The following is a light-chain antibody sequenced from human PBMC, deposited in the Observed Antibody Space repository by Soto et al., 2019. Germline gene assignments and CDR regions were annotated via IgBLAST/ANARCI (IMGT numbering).Light chain of an antibody. CDR3: SSYTSTSTLEV. CDR2: EVS. CDR1: NSDIGTYNY. Sequence: QSALTQPASVSGSPGQSITISCTGSNSDIGTYNYVSWYQQHPGKAPKLVISEVSNRPSGISHRFSGSKSGNAASLTISGLQAEDEATYYCSSYTSTSTLEVFGPGTKVTVL. V-gene: IGLV2-14*01. J-gene: IGLJ1*01.